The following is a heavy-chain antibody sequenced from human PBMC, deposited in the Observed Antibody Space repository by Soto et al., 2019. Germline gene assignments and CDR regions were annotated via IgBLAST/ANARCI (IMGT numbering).Heavy chain of an antibody. CDR2: ITASGRST. CDR1: GFTFTNFA. CDR3: AADRGFGVADFDY. D-gene: IGHD3-3*01. V-gene: IGHV3-23*01. Sequence: PGGSLTLSCATSGFTFTNFAMSWLRQAPGKGLEWVSAITASGRSTYYADSVKGRFTISRDDSQNTLFLQMTGLRAEDTAVYFCAADRGFGVADFDYWGQGT. J-gene: IGHJ4*02.